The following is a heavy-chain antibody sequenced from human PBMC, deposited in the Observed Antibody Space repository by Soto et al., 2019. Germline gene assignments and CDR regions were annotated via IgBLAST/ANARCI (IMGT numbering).Heavy chain of an antibody. CDR1: GYSFTSYA. J-gene: IGHJ3*02. CDR3: ARDILTGLTDGFDI. Sequence: QVQLVQSGAEIKMPGASVTLSCKASGYSFTSYAIHWVRQAPGQRLEYMGWINGGNGDTRSSQKFQGRVTITRDTSATTAYLDLSSLRSEDTAVYCCARDILTGLTDGFDIWGQGTMVTVSS. CDR2: INGGNGDT. D-gene: IGHD3-9*01. V-gene: IGHV1-3*01.